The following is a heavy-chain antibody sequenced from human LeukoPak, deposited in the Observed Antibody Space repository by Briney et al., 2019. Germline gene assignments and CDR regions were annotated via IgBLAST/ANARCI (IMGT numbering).Heavy chain of an antibody. CDR2: IIPIFGTA. D-gene: IGHD5-18*01. V-gene: IGHV1-69*01. CDR1: GGTFSSYA. CDR3: AGAQQLWSQTFDY. J-gene: IGHJ4*02. Sequence: ASVKVSYKASGGTFSSYAISWVRQAPGQGLEWMGGIIPIFGTANYAQKFQGRVTITADESTSTAYMELSSLRSEDTAVYYCAGAQQLWSQTFDYWGQGTLVTVSS.